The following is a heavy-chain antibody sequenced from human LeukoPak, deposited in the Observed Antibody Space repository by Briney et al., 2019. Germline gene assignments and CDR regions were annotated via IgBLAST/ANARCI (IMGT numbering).Heavy chain of an antibody. J-gene: IGHJ6*04. CDR2: IIPIFGTA. D-gene: IGHD2-2*01. Sequence: SVKVSCKASGGTFSSYAISWVRQAPGQGLEWMGGIIPIFGTANYAQKFQGRVTITADKSTSTAYMELSSLRPEDTAVYYCARVVVPAANHFYYYGMDVWGKGTTVTVSS. CDR3: ARVVVPAANHFYYYGMDV. V-gene: IGHV1-69*06. CDR1: GGTFSSYA.